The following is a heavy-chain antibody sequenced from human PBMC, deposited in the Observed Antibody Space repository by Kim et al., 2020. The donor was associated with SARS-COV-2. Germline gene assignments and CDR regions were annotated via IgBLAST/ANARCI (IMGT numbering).Heavy chain of an antibody. D-gene: IGHD5-12*01. CDR3: ASLYSGYDDPFDY. V-gene: IGHV1-8*01. CDR2: MNPNSGNT. Sequence: ASVKVSCKASGYTFTSYDINWVRQATGQGLEWMGWMNPNSGNTGYAQKFQGRVTMTRNTSISTAYMELSSLRSEDTAVYYCASLYSGYDDPFDYLGQGTLVTVSS. J-gene: IGHJ4*02. CDR1: GYTFTSYD.